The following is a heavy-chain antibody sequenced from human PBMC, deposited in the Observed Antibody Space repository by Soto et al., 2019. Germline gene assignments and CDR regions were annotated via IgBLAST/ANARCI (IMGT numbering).Heavy chain of an antibody. J-gene: IGHJ4*02. Sequence: QVQLQESGPGLVKPSETLSLTCTVSGGSISSFYWSWIRQPAGTGLEWIGRIYSGGRNNYSPSLKSRVTTSVDTSKNQFSLRLSSVTAADTAMYYCAKGSSRWDYWGQGTLVTVSS. CDR2: IYSGGRN. D-gene: IGHD6-13*01. CDR3: AKGSSRWDY. V-gene: IGHV4-4*07. CDR1: GGSISSFY.